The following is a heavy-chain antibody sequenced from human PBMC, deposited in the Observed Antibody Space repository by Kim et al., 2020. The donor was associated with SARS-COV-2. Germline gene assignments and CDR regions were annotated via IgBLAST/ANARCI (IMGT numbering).Heavy chain of an antibody. J-gene: IGHJ4*02. CDR3: TRIHYYDLYYFDY. Sequence: AASVKGRFTISRDDSKSIAYLQMNSLKTEDTAVYYCTRIHYYDLYYFDYWGQGTLVTVSS. V-gene: IGHV3-49*02. D-gene: IGHD3-22*01.